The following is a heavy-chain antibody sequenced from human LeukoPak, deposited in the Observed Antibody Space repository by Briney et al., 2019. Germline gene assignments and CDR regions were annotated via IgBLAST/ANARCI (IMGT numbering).Heavy chain of an antibody. CDR2: IYHGGST. Sequence: GSLRLSCAASGFTVSSNYMNWVRQSPRKGLEWIGEIYHGGSTNYHPSFESRVTISLDRTKNQFSLNLNSVTAADTAVYYCARFGSSGTFDSWGQGTLVTVSS. D-gene: IGHD3-16*01. J-gene: IGHJ4*02. CDR3: ARFGSSGTFDS. CDR1: GFTVSSNY. V-gene: IGHV4-4*02.